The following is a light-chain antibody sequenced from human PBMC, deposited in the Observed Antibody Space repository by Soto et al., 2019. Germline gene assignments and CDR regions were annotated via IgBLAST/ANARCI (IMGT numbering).Light chain of an antibody. Sequence: HSALTQPASVSGSPGQSITISCSGTNSDIGAYDYVSWYQQHPGKPPKLMIYNVNNRPSGVSYRFSGSKSANTASLTISGLQTEDEADYYCLSHTTRRIYVFGPGTKVTVL. CDR1: NSDIGAYDY. CDR2: NVN. J-gene: IGLJ1*01. CDR3: LSHTTRRIYV. V-gene: IGLV2-14*03.